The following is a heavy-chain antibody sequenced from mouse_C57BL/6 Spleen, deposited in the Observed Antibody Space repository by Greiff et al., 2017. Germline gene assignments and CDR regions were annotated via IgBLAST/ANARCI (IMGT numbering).Heavy chain of an antibody. CDR1: GYTFTSYW. Sequence: QVQLQQPGAELVKPGASVQMSCKASGYTFTSYWITWVKQRPGQGLEWIGDIYPGSGSTNYNEKFKSKATLTVDTSSSTAYMQLSSLTSEDSAVYYCARGGLRLAWFAYWGQGTLVTVSA. D-gene: IGHD2-2*01. J-gene: IGHJ3*01. V-gene: IGHV1-55*01. CDR2: IYPGSGST. CDR3: ARGGLRLAWFAY.